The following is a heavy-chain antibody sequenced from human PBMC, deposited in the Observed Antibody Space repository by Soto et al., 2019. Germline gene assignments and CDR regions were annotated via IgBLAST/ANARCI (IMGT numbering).Heavy chain of an antibody. CDR2: IYYSGST. D-gene: IGHD3-10*01. Sequence: KASETLSLTCTVSGGSISSYYWSWIRQPPGKGLEWIGYIYYSGSTNYNPSLKSRVTISVDTSKNQFSLKLSSVTAADTAVYYCAREGSGSKYYFDYWGQGTLVTVSS. V-gene: IGHV4-59*01. J-gene: IGHJ4*02. CDR1: GGSISSYY. CDR3: AREGSGSKYYFDY.